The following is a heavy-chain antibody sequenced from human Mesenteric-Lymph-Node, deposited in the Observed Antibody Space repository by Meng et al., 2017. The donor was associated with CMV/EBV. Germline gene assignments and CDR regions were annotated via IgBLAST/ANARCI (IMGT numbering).Heavy chain of an antibody. CDR3: ARAYCGGDCFSGDY. J-gene: IGHJ4*02. D-gene: IGHD2-21*01. CDR2: IGRSPDYI. Sequence: GESLKISCAASGFTFSAYTMTWVRQAPGKGLEWVSSIGRSPDYIHYADSLKGRFTISRDNAKNTLYLQLNSLTADDTAVYYCARAYCGGDCFSGDYWGQGTLVTVSS. V-gene: IGHV3-21*01. CDR1: GFTFSAYT.